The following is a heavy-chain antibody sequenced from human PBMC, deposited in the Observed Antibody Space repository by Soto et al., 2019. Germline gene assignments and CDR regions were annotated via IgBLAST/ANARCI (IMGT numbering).Heavy chain of an antibody. Sequence: QVQLVQSGAEVKKPGSSVKVSCKASGGTFSSYTISWVRQAPGQGLEWMGRIIPILGIANYAQKFQGRVTITADKSTSTAYMELSSLRSEDTAVYYCARDSVVVPAAIADYWGKGTLVTVSS. CDR3: ARDSVVVPAAIADY. CDR2: IIPILGIA. D-gene: IGHD2-2*01. J-gene: IGHJ4*02. CDR1: GGTFSSYT. V-gene: IGHV1-69*08.